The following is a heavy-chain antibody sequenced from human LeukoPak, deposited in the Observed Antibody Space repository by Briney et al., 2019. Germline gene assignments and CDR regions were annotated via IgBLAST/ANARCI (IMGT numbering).Heavy chain of an antibody. Sequence: GGSLRLSCAASGFTFNRYAMNWVRQAPGKGLEYVSAISSNGGSTYYADSVKGRFTISRDNSKNTLYLQMSSLRAEDTAVYYCVKGARYSSGWYNAFDIWGQGTMVTVSS. J-gene: IGHJ3*02. CDR1: GFTFNRYA. V-gene: IGHV3-64D*09. CDR2: ISSNGGST. CDR3: VKGARYSSGWYNAFDI. D-gene: IGHD6-19*01.